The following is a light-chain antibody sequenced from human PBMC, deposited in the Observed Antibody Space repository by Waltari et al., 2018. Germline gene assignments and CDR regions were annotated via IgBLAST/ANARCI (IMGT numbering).Light chain of an antibody. V-gene: IGLV1-51*01. CDR1: SSNIGNNY. J-gene: IGLJ2*01. CDR2: DND. Sequence: QSVLTQPPSVSAAPGQKVTISCSGSSSNIGNNYVSWYQQLPGTAPKLVIYDNDKRPSGIPDRFSGSKSGTSATLGITGLQTGAEAYYYCGTWDSSLTAGVFGGGTKLTVL. CDR3: GTWDSSLTAGV.